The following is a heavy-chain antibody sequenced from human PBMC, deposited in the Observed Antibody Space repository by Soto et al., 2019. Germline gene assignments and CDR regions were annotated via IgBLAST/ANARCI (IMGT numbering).Heavy chain of an antibody. CDR1: GFTVSSNY. J-gene: IGHJ4*02. D-gene: IGHD2-15*01. CDR3: ARVRVNCSGGSCYPYFDY. CDR2: IYSGGST. Sequence: GGSLRLSCAASGFTVSSNYMSWVRQAPGKGLEWVSVIYSGGSTYYADSMKGRFTISRDNSKNTLYLQMNSLRAEDTAVYYCARVRVNCSGGSCYPYFDYRGQRTLVTVSS. V-gene: IGHV3-66*01.